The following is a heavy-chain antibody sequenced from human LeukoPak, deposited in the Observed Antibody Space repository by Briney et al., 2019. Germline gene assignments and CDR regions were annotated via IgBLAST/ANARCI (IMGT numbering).Heavy chain of an antibody. Sequence: GGSLRLSCAASGFTFSDYYMSWIRQAPGKGLEWVSYISSSGGTIYYADSVKGRFTISRDNAKNSLYLQMNSLRAEDTAVYYCARHPPYRQPATAFDYWGQGTLVTVSS. J-gene: IGHJ4*02. V-gene: IGHV3-11*04. D-gene: IGHD4-11*01. CDR2: ISSSGGTI. CDR1: GFTFSDYY. CDR3: ARHPPYRQPATAFDY.